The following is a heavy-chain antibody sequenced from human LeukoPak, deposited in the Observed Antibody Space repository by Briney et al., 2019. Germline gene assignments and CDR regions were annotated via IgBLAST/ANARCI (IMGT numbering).Heavy chain of an antibody. CDR2: ISHRGTT. V-gene: IGHV4-38-2*02. D-gene: IGHD1-1*01. J-gene: IGHJ4*02. Sequence: SETVSLTCAVSGYSVSAGYYWGWIRQSPGKGLEWIGSISHRGTTYHNPSLKSRIIISLDTSKNQFSLSLTSVTAADTATYYCTREQAGTIVDDWGQGTLVTVSS. CDR1: GYSVSAGYY. CDR3: TREQAGTIVDD.